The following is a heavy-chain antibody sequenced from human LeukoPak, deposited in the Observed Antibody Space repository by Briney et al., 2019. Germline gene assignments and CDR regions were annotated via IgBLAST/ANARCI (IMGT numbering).Heavy chain of an antibody. CDR3: VSGTCGGSCYILDY. Sequence: GGSLRLFCEASEFTFSNYGMHWVRQAPGKGLERLAVISNDGSSRQYRDSVKGRFTVSRDNSKNTLYLQMNSLRAEDTAVYYCVSGTCGGSCYILDYWGQGSLVTVSS. CDR1: EFTFSNYG. J-gene: IGHJ4*02. D-gene: IGHD2-15*01. CDR2: ISNDGSSR. V-gene: IGHV3-30*03.